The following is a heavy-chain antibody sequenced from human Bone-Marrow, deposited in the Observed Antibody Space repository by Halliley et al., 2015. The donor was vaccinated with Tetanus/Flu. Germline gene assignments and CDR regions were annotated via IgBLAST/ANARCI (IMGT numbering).Heavy chain of an antibody. Sequence: YNIGSFNSTPSLKSRVTISVDTSKNQISLKLSSVPAADTAVYYCARVGRTYYYDSSGYWAFDVWGQGTMVTVSS. CDR3: ARVGRTYYYDSSGYWAFDV. V-gene: IGHV4-59*01. D-gene: IGHD3-22*01. J-gene: IGHJ3*01. CDR2: YNIGSF.